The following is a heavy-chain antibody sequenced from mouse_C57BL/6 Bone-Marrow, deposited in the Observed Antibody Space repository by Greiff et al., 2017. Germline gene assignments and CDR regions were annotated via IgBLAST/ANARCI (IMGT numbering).Heavy chain of an antibody. D-gene: IGHD2-4*01. CDR2: INPNNGGT. J-gene: IGHJ1*03. CDR1: GYTFTDYN. CDR3: ARLITTRYFDV. Sequence: EVKLMESGPELVKPGASVKIPCKASGYTFTDYNMDWVKQSHGKSLEWIGDINPNNGGTIYNQKFKGKATLTVDKSSSTAYMELRSLTSEDTAVYYCARLITTRYFDVWGTGTTVTVSS. V-gene: IGHV1-18*01.